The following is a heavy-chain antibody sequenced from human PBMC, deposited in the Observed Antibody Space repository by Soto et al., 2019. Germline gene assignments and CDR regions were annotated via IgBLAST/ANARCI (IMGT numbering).Heavy chain of an antibody. CDR2: ISDDGSSE. CDR1: RFTFSSYA. D-gene: IGHD6-13*01. J-gene: IGHJ4*02. V-gene: IGHV3-30*18. Sequence: QVQLVESGGGVVQPGRSLRLSCAASRFTFSSYAMHWVRQAPGKGLEWVAVISDDGSSENYADSVRGRFTISRDNXKNTLYLQMNSLRAEDTAVYYCAKGSLSRHYYVDYWGQGTLVTVSS. CDR3: AKGSLSRHYYVDY.